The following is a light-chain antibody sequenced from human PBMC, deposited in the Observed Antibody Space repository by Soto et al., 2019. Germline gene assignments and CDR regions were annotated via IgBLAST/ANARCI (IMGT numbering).Light chain of an antibody. J-gene: IGKJ4*01. CDR1: QGISNY. V-gene: IGKV1-9*01. CDR2: SAS. CDR3: QQLRMYPST. Sequence: DIQLTQSPSFLSASVGDRVTITCRASQGISNYLAWYQQKPGKAPKILIYSASTLQGGVPSRFSGSGSGTDFALTITSLQAEDFATYYCQQLRMYPSTFGGGTKVDIK.